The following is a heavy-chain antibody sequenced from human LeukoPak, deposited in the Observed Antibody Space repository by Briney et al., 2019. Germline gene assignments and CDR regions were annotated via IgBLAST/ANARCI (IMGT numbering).Heavy chain of an antibody. CDR2: ISWNSGSI. V-gene: IGHV3-9*01. Sequence: GGSLRLSCAASGFTFDDYAMHWVRQAPGKGLEWVSGISWNSGSIGYADSVKGRFTISRDNAKNSLYLQMNSLRAEDTALYYCAKDGTFLSEKSFDYWGQGTLSPSPQ. CDR3: AKDGTFLSEKSFDY. D-gene: IGHD3-16*01. CDR1: GFTFDDYA. J-gene: IGHJ4*02.